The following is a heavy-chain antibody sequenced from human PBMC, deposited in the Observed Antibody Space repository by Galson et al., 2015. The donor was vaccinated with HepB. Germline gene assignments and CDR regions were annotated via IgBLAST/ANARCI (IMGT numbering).Heavy chain of an antibody. J-gene: IGHJ5*02. D-gene: IGHD3-10*01. CDR1: GYTFTSYD. V-gene: IGHV1-18*04. CDR2: ISAYNGKT. CDR3: ARETYYYGSGSYRLDP. Sequence: SVKVSCKASGYTFTSYDISWVRQAPGQGLEWMGWISAYNGKTNYAQKLQGRVTMTTDTSTSTAYMELRSLRSDDTAVYYCARETYYYGSGSYRLDPWGQGTLVTVSS.